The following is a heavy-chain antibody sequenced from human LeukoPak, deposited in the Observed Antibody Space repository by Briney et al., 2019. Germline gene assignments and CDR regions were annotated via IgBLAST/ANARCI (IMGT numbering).Heavy chain of an antibody. D-gene: IGHD1-26*01. CDR2: INPNSGGT. J-gene: IGHJ4*02. CDR1: GYTFTGYY. V-gene: IGHV1-2*02. CDR3: ARNSGSYSPEYDFDY. Sequence: GASVTVSCKASGYTFTGYYMHWVRQAPGQGLEWMGWINPNSGGTNYAQKFQGRVTMTRDTSISTAYMELSRLRSDDTAVYYCARNSGSYSPEYDFDYWGQGTLVTVSS.